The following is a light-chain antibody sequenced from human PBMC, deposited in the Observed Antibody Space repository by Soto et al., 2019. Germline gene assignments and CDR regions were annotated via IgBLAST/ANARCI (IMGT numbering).Light chain of an antibody. J-gene: IGKJ1*01. CDR2: GAS. CDR1: QSTSSY. V-gene: IGKV1-39*01. Sequence: DIQMTQSPSSLSASVGDIVTITCRASQSTSSYLNWYQQKPGKATKLLIYGASSLQSGVPSMFSGSGSGTDFTLSIRSLHPEDLATYHCHQSYSPPRTLGKGTKVEIK. CDR3: HQSYSPPRT.